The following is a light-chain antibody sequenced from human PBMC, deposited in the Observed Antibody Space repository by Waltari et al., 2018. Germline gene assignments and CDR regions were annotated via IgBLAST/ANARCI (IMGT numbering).Light chain of an antibody. J-gene: IGKJ2*01. Sequence: EIVMTQSPATLSVSPGDGVTLSCRASQSVSSNLAWYQQKPGQAPRLLLYGASTRASGLPARFSGSGSGTEFTLTISSLQSEDLAVYYCQQYNNWPYTFGQGTKLEIK. CDR2: GAS. CDR3: QQYNNWPYT. V-gene: IGKV3-15*01. CDR1: QSVSSN.